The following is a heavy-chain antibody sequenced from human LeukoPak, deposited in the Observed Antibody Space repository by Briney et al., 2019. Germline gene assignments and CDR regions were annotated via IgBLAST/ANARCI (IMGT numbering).Heavy chain of an antibody. Sequence: GGSLRLSCAASGFTFNTYAMSWVRQAPGKGLEWVSSFSGSGGSTYYADSVKGHFTISRDNSKSTLYPQMNSLRAEDTAIYYCARSGYNRFDYWGQGTLVTVSS. CDR1: GFTFNTYA. V-gene: IGHV3-23*01. CDR2: FSGSGGST. D-gene: IGHD5-24*01. J-gene: IGHJ4*02. CDR3: ARSGYNRFDY.